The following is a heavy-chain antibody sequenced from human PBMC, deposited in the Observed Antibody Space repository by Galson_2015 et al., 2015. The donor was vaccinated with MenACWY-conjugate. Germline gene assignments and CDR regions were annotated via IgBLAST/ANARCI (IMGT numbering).Heavy chain of an antibody. V-gene: IGHV2-5*02. Sequence: VKPTQTLTLTCTFSGFSLSTSGVGVGWIRQPPGKALEWLALIYWDDDKRYSPSLKSRLTITKDTSKNQVVLTMTNMDPVDTATYYCAHSGGSYLREYFDYWGQGTLVTVSS. D-gene: IGHD1-26*01. CDR1: GFSLSTSGVG. CDR3: AHSGGSYLREYFDY. CDR2: IYWDDDK. J-gene: IGHJ4*02.